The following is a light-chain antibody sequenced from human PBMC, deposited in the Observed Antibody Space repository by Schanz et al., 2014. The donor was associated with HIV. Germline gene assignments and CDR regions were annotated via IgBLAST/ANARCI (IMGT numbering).Light chain of an antibody. CDR3: CSCTNTNTWV. CDR2: DVS. Sequence: QSALTQPASVSGSPGQSISISCTGTSGDVGGYNYVSWYQQHPGKAPKVMIYDVSNRPSGVSNRFSGSKSGNTASLTISGLQAEDEGDYYCCSCTNTNTWVFGGGTKLTVL. CDR1: SGDVGGYNY. V-gene: IGLV2-14*03. J-gene: IGLJ3*02.